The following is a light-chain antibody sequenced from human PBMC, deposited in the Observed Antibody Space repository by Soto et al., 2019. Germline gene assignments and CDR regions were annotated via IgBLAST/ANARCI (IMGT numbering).Light chain of an antibody. Sequence: EIVMTQSPATLSASPGERATLSCTATQSISSDLAWYQQRPGQAPRLLISGASTRATGIPARFSGSGSGTDFTLTISSLQSEDFAVYYCHQYNNWPRTFGQGTKLEIK. CDR1: QSISSD. V-gene: IGKV3-15*01. CDR2: GAS. J-gene: IGKJ2*01. CDR3: HQYNNWPRT.